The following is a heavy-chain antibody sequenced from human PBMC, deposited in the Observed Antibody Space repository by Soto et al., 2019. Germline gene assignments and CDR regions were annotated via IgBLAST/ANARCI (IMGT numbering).Heavy chain of an antibody. CDR3: ARTGYCSGGSCYSLRKSYYYYYGMDV. Sequence: GESLKISCKGSGYSFTSYWIGWVRQMPGKGLEWMGIIYPGDSDTRYSPSFQGQVTISADKSISTAYLQWSSLKASDTAMYYCARTGYCSGGSCYSLRKSYYYYYGMDVWGQGTTVTVSS. J-gene: IGHJ6*02. CDR1: GYSFTSYW. D-gene: IGHD2-15*01. CDR2: IYPGDSDT. V-gene: IGHV5-51*01.